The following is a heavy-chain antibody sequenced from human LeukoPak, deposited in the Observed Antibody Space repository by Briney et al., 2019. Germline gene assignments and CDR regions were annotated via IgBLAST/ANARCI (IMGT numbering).Heavy chain of an antibody. CDR2: INHSGST. CDR1: GESFSGYY. D-gene: IGHD1-1*01. V-gene: IGHV4-34*01. Sequence: SETLSLTCAVYGESFSGYYWSWIRQPPGKGLEWIGEINHSGSTNYNPSLKSRVTISVDTSKNQFSLKLSSVTAADTAVYYCARVFVWNRFPHWFDPWGQGTLVTVSS. J-gene: IGHJ5*02. CDR3: ARVFVWNRFPHWFDP.